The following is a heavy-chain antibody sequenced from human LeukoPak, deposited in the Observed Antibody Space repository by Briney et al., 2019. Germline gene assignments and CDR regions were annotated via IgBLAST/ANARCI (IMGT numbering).Heavy chain of an antibody. CDR1: GGSISSSSYY. V-gene: IGHV4-39*01. CDR3: ARLGLWWVQEPWFDP. D-gene: IGHD2-21*01. J-gene: IGHJ5*02. CDR2: IYYSGST. Sequence: SETLSLTCTVSGGSISSSSYYWGWIRQPPGKGLEWIGSIYYSGSTYYNPSLKSRVTISVDTSKNQFSLKLSSATAADTAVYYCARLGLWWVQEPWFDPWGQGTLVTVSS.